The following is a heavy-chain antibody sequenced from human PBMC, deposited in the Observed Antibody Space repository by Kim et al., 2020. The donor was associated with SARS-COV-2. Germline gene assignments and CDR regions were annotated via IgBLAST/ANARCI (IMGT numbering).Heavy chain of an antibody. CDR2: ISGSGGTT. CDR1: GFTFNTYA. J-gene: IGHJ4*02. Sequence: GGSLRLSCTASGFTFNTYAMSWVRQAPGKGLEWVSSISGSGGTTFYADSVKGRFTISRDNSKSTLYLQMNSLRAEDTAVYYCAKSYCSGDSCYRFYDYWGQGTLVTVSS. V-gene: IGHV3-23*01. D-gene: IGHD2-15*01. CDR3: AKSYCSGDSCYRFYDY.